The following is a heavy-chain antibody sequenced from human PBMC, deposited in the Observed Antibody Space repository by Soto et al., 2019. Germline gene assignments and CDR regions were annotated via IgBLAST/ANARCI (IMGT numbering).Heavy chain of an antibody. V-gene: IGHV3-33*01. Sequence: PGGSLRLSCAASGFTFSSYGMHWVRQAPGKGLEWVAVIWYDGSNKYYADSVKGRFTISRDNSKNTLYLQKNSLRAEDTAVYYCARDRLERLGDTGYYYYMYVWSKGTTVTVSS. CDR3: ARDRLERLGDTGYYYYMYV. CDR2: IWYDGSNK. CDR1: GFTFSSYG. J-gene: IGHJ6*03. D-gene: IGHD3-3*01.